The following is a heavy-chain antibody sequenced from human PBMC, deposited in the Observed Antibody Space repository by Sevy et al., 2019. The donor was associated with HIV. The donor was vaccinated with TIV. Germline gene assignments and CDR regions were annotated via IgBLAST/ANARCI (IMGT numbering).Heavy chain of an antibody. Sequence: SQTLSLTCAISGDSVSSNSAAWNWIRQSPSRGLEWLGRTYYRSKWYNDYAVSVKSRITINPDTSKNQFSLQLNSVTPEDTAVYYCARDQGEGREGYNYYYYYGMDVWGQGTTVTVSS. CDR3: ARDQGEGREGYNYYYYYGMDV. CDR2: TYYRSKWYN. J-gene: IGHJ6*02. D-gene: IGHD5-12*01. V-gene: IGHV6-1*01. CDR1: GDSVSSNSAA.